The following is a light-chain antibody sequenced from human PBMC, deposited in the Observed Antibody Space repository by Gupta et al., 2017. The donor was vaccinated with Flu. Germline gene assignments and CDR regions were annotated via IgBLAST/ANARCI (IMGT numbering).Light chain of an antibody. CDR3: MQANNTHLT. Sequence: VTPGQPASISCRFSQSLLHENGYNDWFGYLQQPGQYPHLLIYLGANRASGVPAWVSGGGSGTDFIMNTSSVQAEDVCVYYCMQANNTHLTFGQGTRLDIK. J-gene: IGKJ5*01. CDR2: LGA. CDR1: QSLLHENGYND. V-gene: IGKV2-28*01.